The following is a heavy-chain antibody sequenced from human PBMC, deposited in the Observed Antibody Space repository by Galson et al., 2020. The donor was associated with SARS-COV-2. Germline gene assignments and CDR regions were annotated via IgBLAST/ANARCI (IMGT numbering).Heavy chain of an antibody. J-gene: IGHJ4*02. Sequence: TGGSLRLSCAASGFAVSSNYMSWVRQAPGKGLEWVSVIYIGGSTYYADSVKGRFTISRDNSKNTLYLQMNSLRAEDTAVYYCARSYYYGSGSYFNYFDYWGQGALVTVSS. CDR3: ARSYYYGSGSYFNYFDY. CDR2: IYIGGST. CDR1: GFAVSSNY. V-gene: IGHV3-66*01. D-gene: IGHD3-10*01.